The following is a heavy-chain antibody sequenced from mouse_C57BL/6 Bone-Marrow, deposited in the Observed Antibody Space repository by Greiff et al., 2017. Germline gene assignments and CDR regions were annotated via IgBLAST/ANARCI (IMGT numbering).Heavy chain of an antibody. V-gene: IGHV5-12*01. J-gene: IGHJ2*01. CDR1: GFTLSDYY. CDR2: ISNGGGST. Sequence: EVTVEESGGGLVQPGGSLKLSCAASGFTLSDYYMYWVRQTPEKRLEWVAYISNGGGSTYYPDTVKGRFTISRDNAKNTLYLQMSRLESEDTAMYYRARSSGDSSGYHYFDYWGQGTTLTVSS. D-gene: IGHD3-2*02. CDR3: ARSSGDSSGYHYFDY.